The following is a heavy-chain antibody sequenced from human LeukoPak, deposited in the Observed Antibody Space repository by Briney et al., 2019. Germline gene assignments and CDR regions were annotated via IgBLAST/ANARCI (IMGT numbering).Heavy chain of an antibody. CDR2: ISPDGIIQ. V-gene: IGHV3-30*03. Sequence: GGSLKLSCAASGFTFTTYGIHWVRQAPGQGLEWVALISPDGIIQYYADSVRGRFTISRDNSKNTVYLQMHSLSADGAAVYYCARRKRGYSVYNYMDVWGKGTTVTVSS. CDR1: GFTFTTYG. CDR3: ARRKRGYSVYNYMDV. D-gene: IGHD5/OR15-5a*01. J-gene: IGHJ6*03.